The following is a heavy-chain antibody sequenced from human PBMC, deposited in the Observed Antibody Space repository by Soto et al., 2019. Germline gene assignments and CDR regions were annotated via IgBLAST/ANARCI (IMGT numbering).Heavy chain of an antibody. V-gene: IGHV1-69*02. CDR2: IIPILGIA. D-gene: IGHD3-9*01. CDR1: GGTFSSYT. J-gene: IGHJ6*03. CDR3: ASQGRNYDIFTGPLGARFYMDV. Sequence: GASVKVSCKASGGTFSSYTISWVRQAPGQGLEWMGRIIPILGIANYAQKFQGRVTITADKATSTAYMELSSLRSEDTAVYYCASQGRNYDIFTGPLGARFYMDVLGKATPVTVS.